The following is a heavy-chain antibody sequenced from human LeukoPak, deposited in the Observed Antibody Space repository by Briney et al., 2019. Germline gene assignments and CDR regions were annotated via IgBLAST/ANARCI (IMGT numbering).Heavy chain of an antibody. CDR2: INQDGSKK. J-gene: IGHJ4*02. Sequence: RGSLRLSCATPEFTFSTNWMSWVRQAPGKGLEWVANINQDGSKKFYVDSVKGRFTISRDNAKNSLYLQMNILRAEDTAMYYCAMGDFFDYWGQGTLVTVSS. CDR1: EFTFSTNW. CDR3: AMGDFFDY. V-gene: IGHV3-7*01.